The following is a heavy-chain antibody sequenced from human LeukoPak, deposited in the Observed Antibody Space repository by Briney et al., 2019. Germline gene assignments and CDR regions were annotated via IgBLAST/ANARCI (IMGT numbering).Heavy chain of an antibody. CDR3: ARAHDYDAFDI. V-gene: IGHV4-59*01. CDR2: IYYSGST. Sequence: PSETLSLTCAVYGGSFSGYYWSWIRQPPGKGLEWIGYIYYSGSTNYNPSLKSRVTISVDTSKNQFSLKLSSVTAADTAVYYCARAHDYDAFDIWGQGTMVTVSS. CDR1: GGSFSGYY. D-gene: IGHD3-16*01. J-gene: IGHJ3*02.